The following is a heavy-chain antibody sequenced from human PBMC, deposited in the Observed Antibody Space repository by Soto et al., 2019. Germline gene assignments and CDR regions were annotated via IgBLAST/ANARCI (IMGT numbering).Heavy chain of an antibody. CDR1: GGTFSSYA. CDR3: ASNIHTYNTHLDNWFDP. Sequence: ASVKVSCKASGGTFSSYAISWVRQAPGQGLEWMGGIIPIFGTANYAQKFQGRVTITADESTSTAYMELSSLRSEDTAVYYCASNIHTYNTHLDNWFDPWGQGTLVTVSS. J-gene: IGHJ5*02. CDR2: IIPIFGTA. D-gene: IGHD1-1*01. V-gene: IGHV1-69*13.